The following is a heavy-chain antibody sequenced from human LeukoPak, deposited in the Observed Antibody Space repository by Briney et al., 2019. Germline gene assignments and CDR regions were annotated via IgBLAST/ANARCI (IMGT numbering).Heavy chain of an antibody. V-gene: IGHV3-33*01. CDR1: GFTFGDYA. Sequence: GGSLRLSCTASGFTFGDYAMSWFRQAPGKGLEWVAVIWYDGSNKYYADSVKGRFTISRDNSENTLYLQMNSLRAEDTAVYYCARDWARRYFDYWGQGTLVTVSS. CDR3: ARDWARRYFDY. CDR2: IWYDGSNK. J-gene: IGHJ4*02. D-gene: IGHD3-16*01.